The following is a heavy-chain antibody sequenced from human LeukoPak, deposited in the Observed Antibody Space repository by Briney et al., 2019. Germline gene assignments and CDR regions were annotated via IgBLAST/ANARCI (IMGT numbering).Heavy chain of an antibody. CDR3: ARGDGSYYFDY. J-gene: IGHJ4*02. Sequence: GGSLRLSCAASGFTVSSTYMSWVRQAPGRGLEWVSVIYSGGSTFYADSLKGRFTISRDNSKNTLYLQMNSLRVEDTALYYCARGDGSYYFDYWGQGTLVTVSS. V-gene: IGHV3-53*01. D-gene: IGHD3-10*01. CDR2: IYSGGST. CDR1: GFTVSSTY.